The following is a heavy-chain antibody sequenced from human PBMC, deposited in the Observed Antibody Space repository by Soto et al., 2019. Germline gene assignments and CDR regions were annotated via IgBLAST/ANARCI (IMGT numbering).Heavy chain of an antibody. CDR3: ARGGYSRPYDAFDI. J-gene: IGHJ3*02. V-gene: IGHV3-48*02. CDR1: GFTFSSYS. D-gene: IGHD1-26*01. CDR2: ISSSSSTI. Sequence: GGSLRLSCAASGFTFSSYSMNWVRQAPGKGLEWVSYISSSSSTIYYADSVKGRFTISRDNAKNSLYLQMSSLRDEDTAVYYCARGGYSRPYDAFDIWGQGTMVTVSS.